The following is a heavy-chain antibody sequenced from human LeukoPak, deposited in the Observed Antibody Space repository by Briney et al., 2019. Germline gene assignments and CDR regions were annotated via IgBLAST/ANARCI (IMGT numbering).Heavy chain of an antibody. J-gene: IGHJ4*02. CDR3: ARETSGSFPY. CDR1: GFTFSSYW. CDR2: INSDGSSP. Sequence: GGSLRLSCTASGFTFSSYWMQWVRQAPGKGLVWVSRINSDGSSPSYADSVKGRFTISRDNSKNTLYLQMNNLSAEDMAVYYCARETSGSFPYWGQGTLVTVSS. V-gene: IGHV3-74*01. D-gene: IGHD2-15*01.